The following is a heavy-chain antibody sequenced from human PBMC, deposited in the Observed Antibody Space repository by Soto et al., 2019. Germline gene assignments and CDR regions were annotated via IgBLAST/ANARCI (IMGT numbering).Heavy chain of an antibody. CDR3: ARGSWDDVSGHYYMDV. J-gene: IGHJ6*03. V-gene: IGHV6-1*01. CDR2: TYYKSKRFN. Sequence: SQTLSLTCAISGDSVSSNSAGWNWVRQTPSRGLEWLGRTYYKSKRFNNYAVSVKSRITINPDTSQNQFSLHLDSVTPEDTAVYFCARGSWDDVSGHYYMDVWGKGTTVTVSS. CDR1: GDSVSSNSAG. D-gene: IGHD5-12*01.